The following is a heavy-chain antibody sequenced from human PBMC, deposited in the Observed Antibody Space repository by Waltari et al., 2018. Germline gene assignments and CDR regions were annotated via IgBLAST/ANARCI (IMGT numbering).Heavy chain of an antibody. J-gene: IGHJ4*02. D-gene: IGHD6-19*01. CDR2: ISGSGGNT. V-gene: IGHV3-23*01. CDR3: AKDPAGTYYFEY. Sequence: EVQLLESGGGLVQPGGSLRLSCAASEFTFSSYAMNWVRQAPGKGLEWVSTISGSGGNTYYADSVKGRFTISRDNSKNTLYLQMNSLGAEDTAVYYCAKDPAGTYYFEYWGQGTLVTVSS. CDR1: EFTFSSYA.